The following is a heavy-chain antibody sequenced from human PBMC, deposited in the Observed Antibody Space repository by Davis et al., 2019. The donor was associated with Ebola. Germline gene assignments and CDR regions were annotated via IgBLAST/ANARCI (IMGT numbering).Heavy chain of an antibody. CDR1: GYTFTSYV. J-gene: IGHJ2*01. Sequence: ASVKVSCKASGYTFTSYVIHWVRHAPGQRPEWMGWINAGNGNTKYSQKFQGRVTITRDTSASTAYMELSTLRAEDTAVYYCARHVNGDFWYFDLWGRGTRVTVSS. D-gene: IGHD4-17*01. V-gene: IGHV1-3*01. CDR3: ARHVNGDFWYFDL. CDR2: INAGNGNT.